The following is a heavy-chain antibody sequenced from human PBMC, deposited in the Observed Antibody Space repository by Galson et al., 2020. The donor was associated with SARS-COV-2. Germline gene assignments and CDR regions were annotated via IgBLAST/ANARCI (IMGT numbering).Heavy chain of an antibody. V-gene: IGHV4-39*01. Sequence: SETLSLTCTVSGGSISSSSYYWGWIRQPPGKGLEWLGSIYYSGSTYYNPSLKSRVTISVDTSKNQFSLKLSSVTAADTAVYYCAQRNSSGAQFDYWGQGTLVTVSS. CDR2: IYYSGST. J-gene: IGHJ4*02. CDR1: GGSISSSSYY. CDR3: AQRNSSGAQFDY. D-gene: IGHD6-19*01.